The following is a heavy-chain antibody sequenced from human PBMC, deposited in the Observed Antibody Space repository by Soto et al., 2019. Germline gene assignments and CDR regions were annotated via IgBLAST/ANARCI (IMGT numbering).Heavy chain of an antibody. CDR2: IYSGGST. D-gene: IGHD5-18*01. CDR1: GVTVSSNY. Sequence: EVQLVESGGGLVQPGGSLRLSCAASGVTVSSNYMSWVRQDPGKGLEWVSVIYSGGSTYYADSVKGLFTISRDNAKNTLYLQMNRLRADDTAVYYCARHGYNYGGGYFDYWGQGTLVTVSS. J-gene: IGHJ4*02. V-gene: IGHV3-66*04. CDR3: ARHGYNYGGGYFDY.